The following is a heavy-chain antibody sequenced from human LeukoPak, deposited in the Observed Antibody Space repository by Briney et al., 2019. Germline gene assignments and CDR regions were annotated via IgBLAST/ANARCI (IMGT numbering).Heavy chain of an antibody. CDR3: ARGYCSSTSCYNYYYYGMDV. D-gene: IGHD2-2*02. J-gene: IGHJ6*02. V-gene: IGHV3-23*01. CDR1: GFTFSSYA. Sequence: PGGSLRLSCAASGFTFSSYAMSWVRQAPGKGLEWVLAISGSGGSTYYADSVKGRFTISRDNSKNTLYLQMNSLRAEDTAVYYCARGYCSSTSCYNYYYYGMDVWGQGTTVTVSS. CDR2: ISGSGGST.